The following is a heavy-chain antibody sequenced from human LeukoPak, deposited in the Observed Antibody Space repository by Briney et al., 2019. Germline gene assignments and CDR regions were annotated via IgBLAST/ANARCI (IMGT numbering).Heavy chain of an antibody. V-gene: IGHV4-30-2*01. Sequence: SETLSLTCAVSGGSISSGGYSWSWIRQPPGKGLEWIGYIYHSGSTYYNPSLKSRVTISVDRSKNQFSLKLSSVTAADTAVYYCARTLYSYGLFDYWGQGTLVTVSS. D-gene: IGHD5-18*01. CDR2: IYHSGST. CDR3: ARTLYSYGLFDY. CDR1: GGSISSGGYS. J-gene: IGHJ4*02.